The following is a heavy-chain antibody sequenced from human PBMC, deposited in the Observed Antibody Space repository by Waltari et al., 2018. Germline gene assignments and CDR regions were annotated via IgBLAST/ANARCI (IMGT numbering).Heavy chain of an antibody. J-gene: IGHJ4*02. Sequence: EVQLVQSGAEVKKPGESLRISCKGSGYSFTSYWISWVRQMPGKGLEWMGRSDPSDSYTNYSPSFQGHVTISADKSISTAYLQWSSLKASDTAMYYCARSNYGGNSYSWDFDYWGQGTLVTVSS. CDR1: GYSFTSYW. V-gene: IGHV5-10-1*03. CDR2: SDPSDSYT. D-gene: IGHD2-21*02. CDR3: ARSNYGGNSYSWDFDY.